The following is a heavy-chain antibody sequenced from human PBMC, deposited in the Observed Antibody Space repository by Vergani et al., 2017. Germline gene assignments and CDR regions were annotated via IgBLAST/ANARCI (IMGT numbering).Heavy chain of an antibody. CDR2: IYPGDSDT. Sequence: VQLVQSGAEVKKPGSSVKISCKGSGYSFTSYWIGWVRQMPGKGLEWMGIIYPGDSDTRYSPSFQGQVTISADKSISTAYLQWSSLKASDTAMYYCARHLGSGYDPMVSWFDPWGQGTLVTVSS. J-gene: IGHJ5*02. CDR3: ARHLGSGYDPMVSWFDP. V-gene: IGHV5-51*01. CDR1: GYSFTSYW. D-gene: IGHD5-12*01.